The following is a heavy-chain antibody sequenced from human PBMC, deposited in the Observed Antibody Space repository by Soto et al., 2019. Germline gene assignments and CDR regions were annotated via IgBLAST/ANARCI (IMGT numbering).Heavy chain of an antibody. V-gene: IGHV4-39*01. CDR1: GGSISSSSYY. Sequence: QLQLQESGPGLVKPSETLSLTCTVSGGSISSSSYYWGWIRQPPGKGLEWIGSIFYSGSTYYNPALKSRPTISVDTSKNQFSLKLSSVTAADTAVYYCARHLTYCSAGSCYSDFPYYGMDVWGQGTTVTVSS. CDR2: IFYSGST. D-gene: IGHD2-15*01. CDR3: ARHLTYCSAGSCYSDFPYYGMDV. J-gene: IGHJ6*02.